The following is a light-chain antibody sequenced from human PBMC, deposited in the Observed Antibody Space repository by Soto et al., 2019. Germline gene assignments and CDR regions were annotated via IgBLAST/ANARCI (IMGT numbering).Light chain of an antibody. J-gene: IGKJ1*01. CDR1: QRISGY. CDR3: QQRSNLPWT. Sequence: EIVLTQSPATLSLSPGERATLSCRASQRISGYLAWYQQKPGQAPSLLIYDAFNRAHGIPVMFSGSGSGADYTLTSRSLEPEDLAVDYCQQRSNLPWTFGQGTKV. CDR2: DAF. V-gene: IGKV3-11*01.